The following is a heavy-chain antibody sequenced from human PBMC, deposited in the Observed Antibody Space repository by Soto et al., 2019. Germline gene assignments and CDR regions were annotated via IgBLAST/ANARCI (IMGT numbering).Heavy chain of an antibody. CDR3: ARILHLGELSLFNGEVRAFDI. CDR2: IYPGDSDT. V-gene: IGHV5-51*03. CDR1: GYSFTSYW. D-gene: IGHD3-16*02. Sequence: EVQLVQSGAEVKKPGESLKISCKGSGYSFTSYWIGWVRQMPGKGLEWMGIIYPGDSDTRYSPSFQGQVTISADKSISTAYLQWSSLKASDTAMYYCARILHLGELSLFNGEVRAFDIWGQGTMVTVSS. J-gene: IGHJ3*02.